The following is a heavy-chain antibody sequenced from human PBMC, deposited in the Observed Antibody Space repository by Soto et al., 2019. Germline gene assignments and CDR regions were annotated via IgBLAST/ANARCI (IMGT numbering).Heavy chain of an antibody. CDR2: IYQSGST. CDR1: SGSISSGHW. J-gene: IGHJ6*02. CDR3: ATNSYSSLGV. Sequence: QVQLQESGPGLVKPSGTLSLTCAVSSGSISSGHWWNWVRQPPGKGLEWIGEIYQSGSTHYNPSLKSRVTVSVDKSMNQFSLKLTSVTAADTAVYYCATNSYSSLGVWGQGTTVTVSS. V-gene: IGHV4-4*02.